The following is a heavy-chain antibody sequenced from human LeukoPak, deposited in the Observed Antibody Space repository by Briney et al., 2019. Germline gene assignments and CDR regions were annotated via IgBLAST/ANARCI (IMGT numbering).Heavy chain of an antibody. J-gene: IGHJ4*02. CDR3: ARDWGVIGMKNFDY. Sequence: ASVKVSCKASGYTFTSYGISWVPQAPGQGLEWMGWISAYNGNTNYAQKLQGRVTMTTDTSTSTAYMELRSLRSDDTAVYYCARDWGVIGMKNFDYWGQGTLVTVSS. D-gene: IGHD3-16*01. CDR1: GYTFTSYG. V-gene: IGHV1-18*04. CDR2: ISAYNGNT.